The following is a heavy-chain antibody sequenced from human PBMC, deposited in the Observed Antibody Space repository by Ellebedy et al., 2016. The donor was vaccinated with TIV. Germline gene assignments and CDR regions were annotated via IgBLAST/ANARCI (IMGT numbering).Heavy chain of an antibody. Sequence: SETLSLXXHVSGGTISSTNYYWGWIRQSPEKGLEWIGSIYHSGSTYYNPSLKSRLTISLDTTKNQFSLRLDSVTAADTAVYYCASSPSGYEIPYWGQGTLVTVSS. D-gene: IGHD5-12*01. J-gene: IGHJ4*02. CDR1: GGTISSTNYY. CDR3: ASSPSGYEIPY. V-gene: IGHV4-39*07. CDR2: IYHSGST.